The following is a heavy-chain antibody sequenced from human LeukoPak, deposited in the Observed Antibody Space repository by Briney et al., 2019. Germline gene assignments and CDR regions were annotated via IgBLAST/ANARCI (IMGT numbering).Heavy chain of an antibody. CDR3: ARVETYDILTGYYYFDY. D-gene: IGHD3-9*01. Sequence: ASVKVSCKASGYTFTSYGLTWVRQAPGQGLEWMGWISAYNGLTRFAQKFQGRVAMTIDTPTSTAYMEVRSLRSDDTAVYYCARVETYDILTGYYYFDYWGQGTLVTVSS. J-gene: IGHJ4*02. V-gene: IGHV1-18*01. CDR2: ISAYNGLT. CDR1: GYTFTSYG.